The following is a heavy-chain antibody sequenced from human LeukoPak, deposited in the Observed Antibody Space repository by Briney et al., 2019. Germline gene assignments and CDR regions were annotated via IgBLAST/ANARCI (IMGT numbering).Heavy chain of an antibody. CDR1: GYTFTSYG. J-gene: IGHJ4*02. CDR2: MNPNSGNT. CDR3: ARGVSDLDY. V-gene: IGHV1-8*02. Sequence: ASVKVSCKASGYTFTSYGISWVRQAPGQGLEWMGWMNPNSGNTGYAQKFQGRVTMTRNTSISTAYMELSSLRSEDTAVYYCARGVSDLDYWGQGTLVTVSS.